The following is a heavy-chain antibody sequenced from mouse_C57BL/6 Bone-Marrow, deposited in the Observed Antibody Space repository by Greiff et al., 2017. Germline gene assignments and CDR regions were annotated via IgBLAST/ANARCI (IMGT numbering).Heavy chain of an antibody. CDR3: ARSYDYDDYAMDY. CDR1: GYTFTNYW. D-gene: IGHD2-4*01. Sequence: QVQLQQSGAELVKPGASVKLSCKASGYTFTNYWMHWVKQRPGQGLEWIGMMHPKGGSPDYNEKFKSEATLSVDKSSRTAYMELSSLTSEDSAVYYCARSYDYDDYAMDYWGQGTSLTVSS. J-gene: IGHJ4*01. CDR2: MHPKGGSP. V-gene: IGHV1-64*01.